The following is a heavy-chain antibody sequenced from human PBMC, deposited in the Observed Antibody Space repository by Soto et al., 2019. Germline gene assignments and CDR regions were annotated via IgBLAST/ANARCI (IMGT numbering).Heavy chain of an antibody. CDR1: GYTFTSYG. CDR3: ARDGALGENYYSYGMDV. Sequence: QVQLVQSGAEVKKPGASVKVSCKASGYTFTSYGISWVRQAPGQGLEWMGWLSAYNGNTNYAQKLQGRVTMTTDTSTSTAYMELRSLRSDDTAVYYCARDGALGENYYSYGMDVWGQGTTVTVSS. CDR2: LSAYNGNT. J-gene: IGHJ6*02. V-gene: IGHV1-18*01. D-gene: IGHD3-16*01.